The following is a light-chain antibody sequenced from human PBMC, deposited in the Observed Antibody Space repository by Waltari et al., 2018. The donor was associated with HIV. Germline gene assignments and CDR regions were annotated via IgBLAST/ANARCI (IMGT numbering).Light chain of an antibody. CDR2: SDT. Sequence: QSALTQPPSVSGAPGQRVTISCTGNRSNIGAGYFVHWYQHLPGTAPKLRVYSDTQRPSGVPDRFSGSKSGTSASLVITGLQAEDEADYYCQSYDSSLRASVFGGGTKLTVL. CDR3: QSYDSSLRASV. J-gene: IGLJ2*01. V-gene: IGLV1-40*01. CDR1: RSNIGAGYF.